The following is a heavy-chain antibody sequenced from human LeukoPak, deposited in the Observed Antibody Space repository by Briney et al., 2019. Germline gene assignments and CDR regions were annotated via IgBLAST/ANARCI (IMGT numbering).Heavy chain of an antibody. CDR1: GFTFSSYS. V-gene: IGHV3-21*01. J-gene: IGHJ3*02. Sequence: GGSLRLSCAASGFTFSSYSMNWVRQAPGKGLEWVSSISSSSSYIYYADSVKGRFTISRDNAKNSLYLQMNSLRAEDTAVYYCARDQHSHGDHDAFDIWGQGTMVTVSS. CDR3: ARDQHSHGDHDAFDI. CDR2: ISSSSSYI. D-gene: IGHD5-18*01.